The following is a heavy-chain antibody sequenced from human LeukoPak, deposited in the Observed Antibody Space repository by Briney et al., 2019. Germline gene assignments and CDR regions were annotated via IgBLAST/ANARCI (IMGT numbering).Heavy chain of an antibody. CDR2: ISSASTYI. J-gene: IGHJ4*02. CDR3: ARLVWDTTMADGDIDS. CDR1: GFTFSSYS. D-gene: IGHD5-18*01. V-gene: IGHV3-21*01. Sequence: NPGGSLRLSCAASGFTFSSYSMNWVRQAPGKGLEWVSSISSASTYIYYADSVKGRFTISRDNAKNSLYLQMNSLRAEGTAMYYCARLVWDTTMADGDIDSWGQGTLLIVSS.